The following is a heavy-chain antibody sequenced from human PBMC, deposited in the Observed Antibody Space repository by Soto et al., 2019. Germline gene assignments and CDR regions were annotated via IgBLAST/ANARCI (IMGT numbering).Heavy chain of an antibody. CDR3: AKCGFISSWYPVDY. D-gene: IGHD6-13*01. J-gene: IGHJ4*02. CDR1: GFTFSSYA. V-gene: IGHV3-23*01. CDR2: ISGSGGST. Sequence: GGSLRLSCAASGFTFSSYAMSWVRQAPGKGLEWVSAISGSGGSTYYADSVKGRFTISRDNSKNTLYLQMNSLRAEDTAVYYCAKCGFISSWYPVDYWGQRTLVTVS.